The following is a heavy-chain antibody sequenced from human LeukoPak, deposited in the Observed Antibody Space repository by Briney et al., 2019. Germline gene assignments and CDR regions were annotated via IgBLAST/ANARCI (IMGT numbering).Heavy chain of an antibody. CDR2: IIPIFGTA. V-gene: IGHV1-69*05. Sequence: SVKVSCKASGGTFSSYAISWVRQAPGQGLEWMGRIIPIFGTANYAQEFQGRVTITTDESTSTAYMELSSLRSEDTAVYYCARDHLDSSGTDYWGQGTLVTVSS. CDR3: ARDHLDSSGTDY. D-gene: IGHD3-22*01. CDR1: GGTFSSYA. J-gene: IGHJ4*02.